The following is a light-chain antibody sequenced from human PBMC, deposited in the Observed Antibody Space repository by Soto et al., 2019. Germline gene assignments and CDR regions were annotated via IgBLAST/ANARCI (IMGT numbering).Light chain of an antibody. V-gene: IGKV3-11*01. Sequence: DIVLTQSTATLSLSPGERATLSCRACQSVSSYLVWYQQKPGQAPRLLISDASNRATGIPARFSGSGSGTDFTLTIRRLEPEDFATYSCQQLNSYPLTFGGGTKVDIK. CDR3: QQLNSYPLT. CDR1: QSVSSY. CDR2: DAS. J-gene: IGKJ4*01.